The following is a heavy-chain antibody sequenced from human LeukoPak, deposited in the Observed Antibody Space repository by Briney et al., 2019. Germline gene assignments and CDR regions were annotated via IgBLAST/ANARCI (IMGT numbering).Heavy chain of an antibody. D-gene: IGHD3-10*01. CDR2: ISYDGSNK. CDR1: GFTFSSYG. V-gene: IGHV3-30*18. CDR3: AKGRNRVHDDFDI. Sequence: GGSLRLSCAASGFTFSSYGMHWVRQAPGKGLEWVAVISYDGSNKYYADSVKGRFTISRDNSKNTLYLQMNSLRAEDTAVYYCAKGRNRVHDDFDIWGQGTMVTVSS. J-gene: IGHJ3*02.